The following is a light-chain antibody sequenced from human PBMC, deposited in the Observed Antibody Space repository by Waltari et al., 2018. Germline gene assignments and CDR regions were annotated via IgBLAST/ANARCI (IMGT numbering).Light chain of an antibody. CDR2: WAS. V-gene: IGKV4-1*01. Sequence: DIVMTQSPDSLAVSLGERATINCKSSQSVLHSSNNRNYLAWYQQKPGQPPKLLISWASTRESGVPDRMSGSGSATDFTLTISSMQAEDVAVYDCQQYYSTPPTFGGGTKVEIK. CDR3: QQYYSTPPT. CDR1: QSVLHSSNNRNY. J-gene: IGKJ4*01.